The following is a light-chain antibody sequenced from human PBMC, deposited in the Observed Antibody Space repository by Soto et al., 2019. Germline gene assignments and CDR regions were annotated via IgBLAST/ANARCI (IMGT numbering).Light chain of an antibody. CDR2: WAS. Sequence: DIVMTQSPDSLALSLGERATIKCKSSQSVLSTSNNNNYLAWYQQKPRQPPKLLIYWASTQQAGVPDRFRGGGSGTDFTLTISSLQAEDVAVYYCQQYYRNPLSFGGGTKVEIK. CDR3: QQYYRNPLS. CDR1: QSVLSTSNNNNY. J-gene: IGKJ4*01. V-gene: IGKV4-1*01.